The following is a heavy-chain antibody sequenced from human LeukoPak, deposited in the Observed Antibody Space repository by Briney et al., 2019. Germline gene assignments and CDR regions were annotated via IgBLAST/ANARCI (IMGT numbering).Heavy chain of an antibody. CDR3: ARLLHYDPGTVDP. J-gene: IGHJ5*02. CDR2: INHSGST. V-gene: IGHV4-39*07. D-gene: IGHD3-10*01. CDR1: GGSISSNSYY. Sequence: SETLSLTCAVSGGSISSNSYYWSWVRQPPGKGLEWIGEINHSGSTNYNPSLKSRVTISVDTSKNQFSLKLSSVTAADTAVYYCARLLHYDPGTVDPWGQGTLVTVSS.